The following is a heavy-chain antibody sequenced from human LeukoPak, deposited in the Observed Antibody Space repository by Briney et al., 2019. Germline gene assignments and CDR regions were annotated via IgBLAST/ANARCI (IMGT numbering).Heavy chain of an antibody. Sequence: GGSLRLSCAASGFTFSSYSMNWVRQAPGKGLEWVSSITSRSSYIYYADSVKGRFTISRDNAKNSLYLQMSSLRAEDTAVYYSSKAGPGSDSRGDFWGQGTLVTVSS. D-gene: IGHD3-22*01. CDR3: SKAGPGSDSRGDF. J-gene: IGHJ4*02. CDR2: ITSRSSYI. CDR1: GFTFSSYS. V-gene: IGHV3-21*01.